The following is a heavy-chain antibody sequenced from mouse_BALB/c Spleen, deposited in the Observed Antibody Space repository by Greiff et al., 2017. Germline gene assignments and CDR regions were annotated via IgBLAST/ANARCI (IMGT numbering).Heavy chain of an antibody. V-gene: IGHV14-3*02. D-gene: IGHD2-14*01. J-gene: IGHJ2*01. Sequence: EVQLQQSGAELVKPGASVKLSCTASGFNIKDTYMHWVKQRPEQGLEWIGRIDPANGNTKYDPKFQGKATITADTSSNTAYLQLSSLTSEDTAVYYCARAAYYRYDEGYYFDYWGQGTTLTVSS. CDR3: ARAAYYRYDEGYYFDY. CDR2: IDPANGNT. CDR1: GFNIKDTY.